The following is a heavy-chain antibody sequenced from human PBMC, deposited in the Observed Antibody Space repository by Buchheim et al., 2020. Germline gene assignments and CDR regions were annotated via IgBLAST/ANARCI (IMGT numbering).Heavy chain of an antibody. CDR3: ARDPRYYDFWSGYSTNYYYYGMDV. CDR1: GFTFSSYA. Sequence: VQLLESGGGLVQPGGSLRLSCAASGFTFSSYAMSWVRQAPGKGLEWVAVIWYDGSNKYYADSVKGRFTISRDNSKNTLYLQMNSLRAEDTAVYYCARDPRYYDFWSGYSTNYYYYGMDVWGQGTT. D-gene: IGHD3-3*01. CDR2: IWYDGSNK. J-gene: IGHJ6*02. V-gene: IGHV3-33*08.